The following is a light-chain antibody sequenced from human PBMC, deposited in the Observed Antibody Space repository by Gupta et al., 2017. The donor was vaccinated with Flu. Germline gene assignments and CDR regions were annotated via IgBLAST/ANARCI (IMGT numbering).Light chain of an antibody. CDR3: QQYGSAPGT. CDR2: AAS. J-gene: IGKJ1*01. V-gene: IGKV3-20*01. CDR1: RSVNTNY. Sequence: TRSMSPRECATIQCRASRSVNTNYIAWYQHRPGQPPKFLIYAASSRATGVPDRFSGRGSGTDFCLTISGLQPEDLAVYYCQQYGSAPGTFGQGTTLEIK.